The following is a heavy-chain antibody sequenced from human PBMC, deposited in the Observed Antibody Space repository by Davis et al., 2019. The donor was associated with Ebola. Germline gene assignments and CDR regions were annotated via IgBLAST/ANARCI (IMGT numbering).Heavy chain of an antibody. CDR1: GFTFGGYW. J-gene: IGHJ4*02. Sequence: PGGSLRLSCAASGFTFGGYWMHWVRQVPGKGLVWVSRIKSDGSSTSYADSVKGRFTISRDNAKNTLFLQMNSLRAEDTAVYYCARDSGSYNDGVDYWGQGTLVTVSS. V-gene: IGHV3-74*01. D-gene: IGHD1-26*01. CDR2: IKSDGSST. CDR3: ARDSGSYNDGVDY.